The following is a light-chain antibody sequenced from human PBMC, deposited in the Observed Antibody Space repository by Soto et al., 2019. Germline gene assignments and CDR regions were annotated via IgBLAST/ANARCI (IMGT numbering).Light chain of an antibody. J-gene: IGKJ4*01. CDR2: AAS. CDR3: QQSFSAPSALT. CDR1: QSITNF. V-gene: IGKV1-39*01. Sequence: DIQMTQSPSSLSASVGDRVTITCRASQSITNFLNWYQQKQGKAPKLLIYAASSLQSGVPSRFSGSGSGTHFTLTISSLQLEDFATYYCQQSFSAPSALTFGSGTKVEIK.